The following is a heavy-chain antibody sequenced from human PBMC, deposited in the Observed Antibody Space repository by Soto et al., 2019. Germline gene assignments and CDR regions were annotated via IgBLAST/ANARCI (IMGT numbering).Heavy chain of an antibody. D-gene: IGHD3-3*01. CDR2: ISWNSGSI. CDR3: AKDGVLEWLFGAFDI. J-gene: IGHJ3*02. CDR1: GFTFDDYA. Sequence: GGSLRLSCAASGFTFDDYAMHWVRQAPGKGLEWVSGISWNSGSIGYADSVKGRFTISRDNAKNSLYLQMNSLRAEDTALYYCAKDGVLEWLFGAFDIWGQGTMVTVSS. V-gene: IGHV3-9*01.